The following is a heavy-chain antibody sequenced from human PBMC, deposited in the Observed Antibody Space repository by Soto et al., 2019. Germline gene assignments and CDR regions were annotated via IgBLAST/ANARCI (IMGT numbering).Heavy chain of an antibody. V-gene: IGHV3-23*01. D-gene: IGHD2-21*02. CDR3: AQAAPGDGRAYFYYGLDV. J-gene: IGHJ6*02. CDR2: ISSGGRT. Sequence: GGSLRLSXAAPGFTFSSYAMNWVRQAPGKGLEWVSAISSGGRTYYADSVKGRFTVSRDNSKNTLFLQMNTLRVEDSALYYCAQAAPGDGRAYFYYGLDVWGQGTTVTVSS. CDR1: GFTFSSYA.